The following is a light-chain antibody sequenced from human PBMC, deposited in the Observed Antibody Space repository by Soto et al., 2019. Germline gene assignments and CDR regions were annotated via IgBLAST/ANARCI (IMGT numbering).Light chain of an antibody. CDR3: QQYNGSSYT. J-gene: IGKJ2*01. CDR1: QSISSSY. Sequence: EIVLTQSPGTLSLSPGERATLSCRASQSISSSYLAWYQQKPGQAPRLLIYATSSRATGIPDRFSGSGSGTDFTLTISRLAPEDFADFYCQQYNGSSYTFGQGTKLEIK. V-gene: IGKV3-20*01. CDR2: ATS.